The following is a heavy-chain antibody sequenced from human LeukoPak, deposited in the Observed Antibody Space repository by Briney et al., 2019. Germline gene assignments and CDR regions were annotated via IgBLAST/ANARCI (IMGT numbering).Heavy chain of an antibody. J-gene: IGHJ4*02. D-gene: IGHD5-18*01. V-gene: IGHV3-48*01. CDR1: GFTFSNYG. CDR2: ISGTRTI. CDR3: ARDLDSYGSY. Sequence: GGSLRLSCATSGFTFSNYGMNWVRQAPGKGLEWVSYISGTRTINYADSVKGRFTISRGNSKNTLYLQMNSLRAEDTAVYYCARDLDSYGSYWGQGTLVTVSS.